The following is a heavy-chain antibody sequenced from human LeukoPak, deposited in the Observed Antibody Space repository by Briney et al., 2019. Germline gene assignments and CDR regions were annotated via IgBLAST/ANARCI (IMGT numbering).Heavy chain of an antibody. CDR3: ARDRSETTVTTQYWYFDL. CDR2: IIPILGIA. J-gene: IGHJ2*01. V-gene: IGHV1-69*10. CDR1: GGTFSSYT. Sequence: SVKVSCRASGGTFSSYTISWVRQAPGQGLEWMGGIIPILGIANYAQKFQGRVTITADKSTSTAYMELSSLRSEDTAVYYCARDRSETTVTTQYWYFDLWGRGTLVTVSS. D-gene: IGHD4-17*01.